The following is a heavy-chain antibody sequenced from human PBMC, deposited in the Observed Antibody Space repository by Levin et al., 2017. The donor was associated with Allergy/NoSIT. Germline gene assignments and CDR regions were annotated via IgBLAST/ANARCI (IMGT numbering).Heavy chain of an antibody. CDR3: ARLPVAGKGYYGMDV. D-gene: IGHD6-19*01. CDR2: IIPVIGRT. Sequence: KISCKASGGTFSTYAISWVRQAPGQGLEWMGGIIPVIGRTNYAQKLQGRVTITADESTSTAYMELSSLRSEDTSVYYCARLPVAGKGYYGMDVWGQGTTVTVSS. CDR1: GGTFSTYA. J-gene: IGHJ6*02. V-gene: IGHV1-69*01.